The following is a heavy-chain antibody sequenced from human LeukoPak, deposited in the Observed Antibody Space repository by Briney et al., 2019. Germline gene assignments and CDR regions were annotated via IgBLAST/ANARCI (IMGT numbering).Heavy chain of an antibody. J-gene: IGHJ4*02. Sequence: GGSLRLSCAASGFTFSNYDMNWVRQAPGKGLEWVSSISSSSSYIYYSDSVRGRFAMSRDNAKNSLYLQMNSLRTEDTAVYCCARGRTYDYVWGSYRWYSFDYWGQGTLVTVSS. CDR1: GFTFSNYD. CDR2: ISSSSSYI. V-gene: IGHV3-21*01. CDR3: ARGRTYDYVWGSYRWYSFDY. D-gene: IGHD3-16*02.